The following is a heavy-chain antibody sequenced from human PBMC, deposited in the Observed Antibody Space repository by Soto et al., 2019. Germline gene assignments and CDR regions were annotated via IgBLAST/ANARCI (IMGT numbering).Heavy chain of an antibody. J-gene: IGHJ6*02. Sequence: SETLSLTCTVAGGSISGGVYYWSWIRQHPGKGLEWIGYIYYSGSTYYNPSLKSRVTISVDTSKNQFSLKLSSVTAADTAVYYCARDLGDPNYYGSGSYYYGMDVWGQGTTVTVSS. CDR2: IYYSGST. D-gene: IGHD3-10*01. V-gene: IGHV4-31*03. CDR1: GGSISGGVYY. CDR3: ARDLGDPNYYGSGSYYYGMDV.